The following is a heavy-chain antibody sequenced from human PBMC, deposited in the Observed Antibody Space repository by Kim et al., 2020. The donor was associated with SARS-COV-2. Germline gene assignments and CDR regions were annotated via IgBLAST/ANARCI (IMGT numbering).Heavy chain of an antibody. Sequence: GGSLRLSCAASGFTFDDYAMHWVRQAPGKGLEWVSGISWNSGSIGYADSVKGRFTISRDNAKNSLYLQMNSLRAEDTALYYCAKVYGDYVHNYFDYWGQGTLVTVSS. CDR1: GFTFDDYA. V-gene: IGHV3-9*01. J-gene: IGHJ4*02. CDR2: ISWNSGSI. CDR3: AKVYGDYVHNYFDY. D-gene: IGHD4-17*01.